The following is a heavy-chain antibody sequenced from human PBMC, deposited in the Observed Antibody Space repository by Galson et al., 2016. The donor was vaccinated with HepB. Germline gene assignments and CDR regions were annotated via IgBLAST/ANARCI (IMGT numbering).Heavy chain of an antibody. J-gene: IGHJ4*02. V-gene: IGHV1-46*01. Sequence: SVKVSCKASGYTFTSYYMHWARQAPGQGLEWMGTINPRGGSTGYAQKFQGRVTMTRDTSTSTVYMELSSLRSEDTAVYYCARDPGDGYNLPYDYWGQGTLVTVSS. CDR3: ARDPGDGYNLPYDY. CDR2: INPRGGST. CDR1: GYTFTSYY. D-gene: IGHD5-24*01.